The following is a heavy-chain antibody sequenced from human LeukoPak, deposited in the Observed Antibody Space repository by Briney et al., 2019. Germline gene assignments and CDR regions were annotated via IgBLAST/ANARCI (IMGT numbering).Heavy chain of an antibody. J-gene: IGHJ6*03. CDR2: IIPIFGTA. CDR3: ARAPGSYTYYYYYMDV. Sequence: ASVKVSCKASGGTFSSYAISRVRQAPGQGLEWMGGIIPIFGTANYAQKFQGRVTITTDESTSTAYMELSSLRSEDTAVYYCARAPGSYTYYYYYMDVWGKGTTVTVSS. CDR1: GGTFSSYA. D-gene: IGHD3-10*01. V-gene: IGHV1-69*05.